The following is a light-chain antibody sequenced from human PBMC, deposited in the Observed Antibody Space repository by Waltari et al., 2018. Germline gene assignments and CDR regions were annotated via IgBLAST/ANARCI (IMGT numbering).Light chain of an antibody. CDR2: DAS. V-gene: IGKV3-15*01. Sequence: EIVLTQCPATLSVSPGERVTLSCRASQTVSTRLAWYQKKSGQAPKVLIFDASTRATGIPATFTGSGSGTEFTLTISSLQSEDFAVYYCQQYKEWPLTFGGGTKVEIK. CDR1: QTVSTR. CDR3: QQYKEWPLT. J-gene: IGKJ4*01.